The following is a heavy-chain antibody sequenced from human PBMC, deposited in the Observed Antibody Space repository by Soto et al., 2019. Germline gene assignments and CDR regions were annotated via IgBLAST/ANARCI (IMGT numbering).Heavy chain of an antibody. J-gene: IGHJ5*02. CDR2: IIPIFGTA. V-gene: IGHV1-69*06. CDR3: ARALWEIAGVTTSPCWFDP. D-gene: IGHD2-21*02. Sequence: SVKVSCKASGGTFSSYAISWVRQAPGQGLEWMGGIIPIFGTANYAQKFQGRVTITADKSTSTAYMELSSLRSEDTAVYYCARALWEIAGVTTSPCWFDPWGQGTLVTVSS. CDR1: GGTFSSYA.